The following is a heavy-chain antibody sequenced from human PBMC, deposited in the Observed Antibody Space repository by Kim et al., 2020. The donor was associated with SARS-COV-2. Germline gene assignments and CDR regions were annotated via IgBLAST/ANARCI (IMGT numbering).Heavy chain of an antibody. J-gene: IGHJ4*02. CDR3: ARSLRMVRGVITKGGYFDY. CDR2: IYYSGST. D-gene: IGHD3-10*01. CDR1: GGSISSGGYY. V-gene: IGHV4-31*03. Sequence: SETLSLTCTVSGGSISSGGYYWSWIRQHPGKGLEWIGYIYYSGSTYYNPSLKSRVTISVDTSKNQFSLKLSSVTAADTAVYYCARSLRMVRGVITKGGYFDYWCQGTLVTVSS.